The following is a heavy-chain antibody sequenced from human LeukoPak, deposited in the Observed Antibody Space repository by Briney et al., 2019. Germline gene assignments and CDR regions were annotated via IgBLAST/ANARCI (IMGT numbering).Heavy chain of an antibody. CDR3: ARRGGSSASPNYSYYGMDV. Sequence: GESLKISCKGSGYTFTTYWIGWVRQMPGKGLEWMGFICPGDSDTRYSPSFQGQVTISADKSISTAYLQWSSLKASDTAMYYCARRGGSSASPNYSYYGMDVWGQGTTVTVSS. CDR1: GYTFTTYW. J-gene: IGHJ6*02. CDR2: ICPGDSDT. V-gene: IGHV5-51*01. D-gene: IGHD6-6*01.